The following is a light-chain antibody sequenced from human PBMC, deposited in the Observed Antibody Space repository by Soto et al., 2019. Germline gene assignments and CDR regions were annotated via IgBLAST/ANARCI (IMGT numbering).Light chain of an antibody. V-gene: IGLV2-8*01. CDR1: SSDIGGYNS. CDR2: DVT. J-gene: IGLJ1*01. CDR3: AAWDDSLNGRV. Sequence: QSVLTQSPSAFGSPGQSVTISCTGTSSDIGGYNSVSWYQQHPGKAPKVMIYDVTKRPSGVPDRFSGSKSGNTASLTISGLQSEDEADYYCAAWDDSLNGRVFGTGTKVTVL.